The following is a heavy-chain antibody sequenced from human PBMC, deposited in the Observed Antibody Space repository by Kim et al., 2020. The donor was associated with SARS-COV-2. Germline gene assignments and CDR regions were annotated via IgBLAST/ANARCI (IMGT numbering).Heavy chain of an antibody. J-gene: IGHJ6*02. Sequence: GGSLRLSCAASGFTFSSYAMSWVRQAPGKGLEWVSAISGSGGSTYYADSVKGRFTISRDNSKNTLYLQTNSLRADDTAVYYCAKNGPLADIVATIMMGYNSYYGMDVWGQGTTVTVSS. CDR2: ISGSGGST. D-gene: IGHD5-12*01. V-gene: IGHV3-23*01. CDR1: GFTFSSYA. CDR3: AKNGPLADIVATIMMGYNSYYGMDV.